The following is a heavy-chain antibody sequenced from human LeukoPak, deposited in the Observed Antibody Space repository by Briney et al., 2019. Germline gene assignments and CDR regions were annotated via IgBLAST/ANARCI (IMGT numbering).Heavy chain of an antibody. Sequence: ASVKVSCKASGYTFTSYGISWVRQAPGQGLEWMGWISAYNGNTNYAQKLQGRVTMTTDTSTSTAYMELRSLRSDDTAVYYCAISDYGGKSPPLDYWGQGTLVTVSS. CDR3: AISDYGGKSPPLDY. V-gene: IGHV1-18*01. J-gene: IGHJ4*02. D-gene: IGHD4-23*01. CDR1: GYTFTSYG. CDR2: ISAYNGNT.